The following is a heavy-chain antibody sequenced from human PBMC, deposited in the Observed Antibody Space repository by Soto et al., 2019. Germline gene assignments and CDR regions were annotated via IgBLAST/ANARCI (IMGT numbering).Heavy chain of an antibody. J-gene: IGHJ3*02. V-gene: IGHV1-69*13. CDR3: ASEGSDGGGAFDI. CDR2: IIPIFGTA. CDR1: GGTFSSYA. D-gene: IGHD3-16*01. Sequence: ASLKVSCKASGGTFSSYAISWVRQAPGQGLEWMGGIIPIFGTANYAQKFQGRVTITADESTSTAYMELSSLRSEDTAVYYCASEGSDGGGAFDIWGEGTMVTVSS.